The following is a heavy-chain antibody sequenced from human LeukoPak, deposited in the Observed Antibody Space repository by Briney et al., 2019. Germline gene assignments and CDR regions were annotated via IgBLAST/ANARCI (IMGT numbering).Heavy chain of an antibody. V-gene: IGHV1-18*01. J-gene: IGHJ3*01. CDR1: GYTFTSTG. D-gene: IGHD6-19*01. Sequence: GASVKVSCKASGYTFTSTGICWVRQAPGQGLEWMGWVSAYNGNTNYAQKFQGRVTMTTDTSTSTAYMELRTLRSDDTAVYYCARDAPQWRNAFDFWGQGTMATVSS. CDR2: VSAYNGNT. CDR3: ARDAPQWRNAFDF.